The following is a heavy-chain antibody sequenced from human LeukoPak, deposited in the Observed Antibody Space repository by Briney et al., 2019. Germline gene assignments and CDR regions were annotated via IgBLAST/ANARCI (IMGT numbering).Heavy chain of an antibody. Sequence: GGSLRLSCAASGFTLSTHWMSWVRQAPGKGLEWVANIKHDGSEKFYVDSVKGRFTISRDNAKNSLYLQLNSLRDEDTAVYYCARITGLAAANDYWGQGTLVTVSS. CDR3: ARITGLAAANDY. J-gene: IGHJ4*02. CDR1: GFTLSTHW. CDR2: IKHDGSEK. D-gene: IGHD6-25*01. V-gene: IGHV3-7*04.